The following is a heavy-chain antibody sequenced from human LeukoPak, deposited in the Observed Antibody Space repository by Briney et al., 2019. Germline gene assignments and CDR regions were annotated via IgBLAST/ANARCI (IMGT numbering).Heavy chain of an antibody. CDR3: ARGFSSSSVIYYYYMDV. V-gene: IGHV4-59*01. CDR1: GGSISGYY. Sequence: SETLSLTCTVSGGSISGYYWSWIRQPPGKGLEWIGYIYYSGITNYNPSLKSRLTISVDTSKNQLSLKLSSVTAADTAVYYCARGFSSSSVIYYYYMDVWGKGTTVTVSS. CDR2: IYYSGIT. J-gene: IGHJ6*03. D-gene: IGHD6-6*01.